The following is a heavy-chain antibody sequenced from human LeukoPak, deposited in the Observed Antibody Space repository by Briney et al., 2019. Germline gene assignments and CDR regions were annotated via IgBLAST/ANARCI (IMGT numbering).Heavy chain of an antibody. CDR2: IYYTGIT. CDR1: GGSISSTAYY. J-gene: IGHJ4*02. V-gene: IGHV4-39*01. CDR3: AGWRGDGDYRPDY. Sequence: SETLSLTCSVSGGSISSTAYYWGWIRQPPGKGLEWIGSIYYTGITYYNPSLKSRVTISLDTSRNQFSLKLNSVTAAETAVYYCAGWRGDGDYRPDYWGQGTLVTVSS. D-gene: IGHD4-17*01.